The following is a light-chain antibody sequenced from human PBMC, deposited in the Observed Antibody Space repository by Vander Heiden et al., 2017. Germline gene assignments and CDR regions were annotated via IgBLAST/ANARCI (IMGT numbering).Light chain of an antibody. CDR2: LGS. CDR3: MQALQTPRT. CDR1: QSHLHSNGYNY. Sequence: DIVMTQSPLSLPVTPGEPASIPCRSSQSHLHSNGYNYLDWYLQKPGQSPQLLIYLGSNRASGVPDRFSGSGSGTDFTLKISRVEAEDVGVYYCMQALQTPRTFGQGTKLEIK. V-gene: IGKV2-28*01. J-gene: IGKJ2*01.